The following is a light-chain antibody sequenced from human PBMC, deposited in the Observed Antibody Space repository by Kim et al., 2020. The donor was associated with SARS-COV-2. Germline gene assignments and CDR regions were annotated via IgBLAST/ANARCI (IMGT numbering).Light chain of an antibody. CDR2: YDS. CDR3: QVWDSSSDQWV. Sequence: APVKTTRVTGPRNNIGSKSVHWYLQKPGQAPVVVIYYDSDRPSVIPVRCSGSNSGNTATLTISRVEAGDESHYYCQVWDSSSDQWVFCGGTQLTVL. J-gene: IGLJ3*02. CDR1: NIGSKS. V-gene: IGLV3-21*04.